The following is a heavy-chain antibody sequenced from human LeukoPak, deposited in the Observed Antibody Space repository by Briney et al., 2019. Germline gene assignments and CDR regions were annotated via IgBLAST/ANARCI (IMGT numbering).Heavy chain of an antibody. V-gene: IGHV1-18*04. J-gene: IGHJ4*02. CDR2: SIFYNGDT. CDR1: GYTFTHHG. D-gene: IGHD3-22*01. CDR3: ARDPSNSSGYHAHFDS. Sequence: GASVKVSCKASGYTFTHHGISWVRQAPGQGLEWMGWSIFYNGDTMYAQNVQGRVTMTTDTSTRTAYIELRSLSSDDTAMYYCARDPSNSSGYHAHFDSWGQGTLVTVSS.